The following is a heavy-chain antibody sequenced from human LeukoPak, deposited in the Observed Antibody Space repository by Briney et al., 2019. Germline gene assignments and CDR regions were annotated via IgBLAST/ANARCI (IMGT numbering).Heavy chain of an antibody. CDR1: GFTFSSYA. CDR2: ISYDGSNK. J-gene: IGHJ3*02. V-gene: IGHV3-30*04. CDR3: ARGVSYDYVWGSYHAGAFDI. D-gene: IGHD3-16*02. Sequence: GGSLRLSCAASGFTFSSYAMHWVRQAPGKGLEWVAVISYDGSNKYYADSVKGRFTISRDNSKNTLYLQMNSLRAEDTAVYYCARGVSYDYVWGSYHAGAFDIWGQGTMVTVSS.